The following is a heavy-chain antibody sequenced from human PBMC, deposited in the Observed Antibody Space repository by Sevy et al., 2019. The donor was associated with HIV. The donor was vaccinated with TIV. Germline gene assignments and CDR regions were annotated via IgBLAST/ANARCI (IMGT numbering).Heavy chain of an antibody. Sequence: GGSLRLSCAASGFTFSDYYMSWIRQAPGKGLQWVSYISRSGSTIYYADSVKGRFTISRDNAKNSLYLQMNSLRAEDTAVYYCAREGIMITFGGVIVRGGVDYWGQRTLVTVSS. CDR1: GFTFSDYY. V-gene: IGHV3-11*01. J-gene: IGHJ4*02. D-gene: IGHD3-16*02. CDR3: AREGIMITFGGVIVRGGVDY. CDR2: ISRSGSTI.